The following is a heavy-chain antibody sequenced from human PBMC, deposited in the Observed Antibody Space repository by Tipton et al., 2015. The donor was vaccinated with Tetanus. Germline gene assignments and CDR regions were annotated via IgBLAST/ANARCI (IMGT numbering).Heavy chain of an antibody. Sequence: SLRLSCAASGFTFSSYPMHWVRQAPGKGLEYVSSILHDGVGPFYADSVKGRFTISRDNSKNTLYLQMGSLGPEDMAVYYCARDRDGGWSLDSWGQGTLVTVSS. J-gene: IGHJ4*02. V-gene: IGHV3-64*02. CDR1: GFTFSSYP. CDR3: ARDRDGGWSLDS. D-gene: IGHD6-19*01. CDR2: ILHDGVGP.